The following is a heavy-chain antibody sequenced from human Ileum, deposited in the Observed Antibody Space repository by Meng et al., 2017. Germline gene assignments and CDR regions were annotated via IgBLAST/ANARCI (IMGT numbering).Heavy chain of an antibody. CDR1: GFTFSTYT. CDR2: VFQDGRA. Sequence: GESLKISCAASGFTFSTYTFSWVRLTPGKGLEWLSGVFQDGRAFYAESVKGRFTVSRDNSKNTVFLQMNRLRAEDTALYYCAKDREPDGLWPFDTWGQGTRVTVSS. D-gene: IGHD5-24*01. J-gene: IGHJ5*02. CDR3: AKDREPDGLWPFDT. V-gene: IGHV3-23*01.